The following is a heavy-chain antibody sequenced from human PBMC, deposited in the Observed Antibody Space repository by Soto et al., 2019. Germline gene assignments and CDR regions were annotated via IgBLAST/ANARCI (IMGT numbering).Heavy chain of an antibody. CDR3: ARRIDYDSSGYKCFDP. D-gene: IGHD3-22*01. J-gene: IGHJ5*02. CDR2: IYPGDSDT. V-gene: IGHV5-51*01. CDR1: GYSFTSYW. Sequence: RGESLKISCKGSGYSFTSYWIGWVRQMPGKGLEWMGIIYPGDSDTRYSPSFQGQVTISADKSISTAYLQWSSLKASDTAMYYCARRIDYDSSGYKCFDPWGQGTLVTVSS.